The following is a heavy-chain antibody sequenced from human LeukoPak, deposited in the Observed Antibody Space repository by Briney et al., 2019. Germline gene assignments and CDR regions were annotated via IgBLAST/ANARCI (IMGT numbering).Heavy chain of an antibody. D-gene: IGHD2-21*01. CDR1: GFTFSSYW. J-gene: IGHJ3*02. CDR2: INTDGSST. CDR3: ARERRGVVIATPNDAFDI. Sequence: GGSLRLSCAASGFTFSSYWMHWVRQAPGKGLVWVSRINTDGSSTSYADSVKGRFTISRDNAKNTLYLQMNSLRAEDTAVYYCARERRGVVIATPNDAFDIWGQGTMVTVSS. V-gene: IGHV3-74*01.